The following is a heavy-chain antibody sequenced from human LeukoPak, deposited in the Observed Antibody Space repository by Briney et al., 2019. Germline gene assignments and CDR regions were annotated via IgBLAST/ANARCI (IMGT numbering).Heavy chain of an antibody. J-gene: IGHJ4*02. V-gene: IGHV4-39*07. Sequence: SQTLSLTCTVSGGSISSGSYYWGWIRQPPGKGLEWIGSIYYSGSTYYNPSLKSRVTISVDTSKNQFSLKLSSVTAADTAVYYCARDNPITMIVVAPDYWGQGTLVTVSS. D-gene: IGHD3-22*01. CDR1: GGSISSGSYY. CDR2: IYYSGST. CDR3: ARDNPITMIVVAPDY.